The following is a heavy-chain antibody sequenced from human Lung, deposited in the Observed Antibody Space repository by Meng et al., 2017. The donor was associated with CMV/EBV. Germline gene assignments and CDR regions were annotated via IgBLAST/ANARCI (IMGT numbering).Heavy chain of an antibody. Sequence: VEVKTPGASGKVSCKASGYTFTSSDINWVRQATGQGLEWMGWMNPNSGNTGYAQKFQGRVTMTRNTSISTAYMELSSLRSEDTAVYYCARGYCSGGSCPVFDPWGQGTLITVSS. J-gene: IGHJ5*02. CDR1: GYTFTSSD. V-gene: IGHV1-8*01. D-gene: IGHD2-15*01. CDR2: MNPNSGNT. CDR3: ARGYCSGGSCPVFDP.